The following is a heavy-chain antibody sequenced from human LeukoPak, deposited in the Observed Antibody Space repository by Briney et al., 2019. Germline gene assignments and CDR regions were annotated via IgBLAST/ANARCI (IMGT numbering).Heavy chain of an antibody. CDR1: GYSFTSYW. V-gene: IGHV5-51*01. Sequence: GESLKISCKGVGYSFTSYWIGWVRQMPGKGMEWRGFIYPGDTRTRHNLPFQVQVTSSVDKSISTAYLQWVSLKASDTAMYYCACRDLTSTWSYPWGQGTLVTVSS. CDR2: IYPGDTRT. D-gene: IGHD2-2*01. CDR3: ACRDLTSTWSYP. J-gene: IGHJ5*02.